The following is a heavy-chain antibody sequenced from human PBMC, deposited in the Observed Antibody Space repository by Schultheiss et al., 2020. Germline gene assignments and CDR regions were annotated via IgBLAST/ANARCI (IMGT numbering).Heavy chain of an antibody. V-gene: IGHV3-74*01. CDR3: RVFFGESNAYYYGMDV. J-gene: IGHJ6*02. CDR2: INSDGSST. D-gene: IGHD3-10*01. Sequence: GGSLRLSCAASGFTFSNSDMNWVRQAPGKGLVWVSRINSDGSSTSYADSVKGRFTISRDNAKNTLYLQMNTLRAEDTAVYYCRVFFGESNAYYYGMDVWGQGTTVNGYS. CDR1: GFTFSNSD.